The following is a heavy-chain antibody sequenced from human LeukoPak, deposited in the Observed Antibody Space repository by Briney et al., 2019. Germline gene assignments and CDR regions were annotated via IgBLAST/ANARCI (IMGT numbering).Heavy chain of an antibody. CDR2: FDPEDGET. V-gene: IGHV1-24*01. CDR1: GYTLTELS. CDR3: ATGRTYDYGDPNFDY. Sequence: APVKVSCKVSGYTLTELSMHWVRQAPGKGLEWMGGFDPEDGETIYAQKFQGRVTMTEDTSTDTAYMELSSLRSEDTAVYYCATGRTYDYGDPNFDYWGQGTLVTVSS. J-gene: IGHJ4*02. D-gene: IGHD4-17*01.